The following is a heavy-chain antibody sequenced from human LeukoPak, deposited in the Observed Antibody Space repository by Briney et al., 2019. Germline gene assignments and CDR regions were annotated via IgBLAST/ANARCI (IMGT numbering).Heavy chain of an antibody. Sequence: ASVKVSCKASGYXFTGYYMHWVRQAPGQGLEWLGWINPNSGGTNFAQKFQGRVTLTRDTSINTAYMELSSLRSDDTAVYYCARAKLDDCGGVCDQYFQHWGQGTLVTVSS. V-gene: IGHV1-2*02. CDR1: GYXFTGYY. CDR3: ARAKLDDCGGVCDQYFQH. CDR2: INPNSGGT. J-gene: IGHJ1*01. D-gene: IGHD2-21*02.